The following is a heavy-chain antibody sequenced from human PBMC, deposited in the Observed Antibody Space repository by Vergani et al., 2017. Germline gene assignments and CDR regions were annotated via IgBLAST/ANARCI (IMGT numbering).Heavy chain of an antibody. J-gene: IGHJ5*02. D-gene: IGHD4-23*01. Sequence: QLQLQESGPGLVKPSETLSLTCTVSGGSISSSSYYWGWIRQPPGTGLEWIGSIYYSGSTYYNPSLKSRVTISVDTSKNQFSLKLSSVTAADTAVYYCARGGRATVVTPVVFWFDPWGQGTLVTVSS. CDR2: IYYSGST. V-gene: IGHV4-39*07. CDR1: GGSISSSSYY. CDR3: ARGGRATVVTPVVFWFDP.